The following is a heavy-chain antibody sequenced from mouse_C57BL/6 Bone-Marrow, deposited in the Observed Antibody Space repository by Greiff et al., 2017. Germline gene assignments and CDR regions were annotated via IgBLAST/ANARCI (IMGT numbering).Heavy chain of an antibody. V-gene: IGHV1-85*01. CDR2: IYPRGGST. Sequence: QVQLQQSGPELVKPGASVKLSCKASGYTFTSYDINWVKQRPGQGLEWIGWIYPRGGSTKYNEKFKGKATLTVDTSSSTAFMELHSLTSEDSAVYFCARDYGSSYWYFDVWGTGTTVTVSS. J-gene: IGHJ1*03. D-gene: IGHD1-1*01. CDR3: ARDYGSSYWYFDV. CDR1: GYTFTSYD.